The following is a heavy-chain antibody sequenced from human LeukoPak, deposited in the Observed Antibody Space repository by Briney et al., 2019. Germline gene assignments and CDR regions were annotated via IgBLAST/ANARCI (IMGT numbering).Heavy chain of an antibody. D-gene: IGHD3-10*01. CDR1: GFTFSIDS. V-gene: IGHV3-21*01. Sequence: GGSLRLSCAASGFTFSIDSINWVRQAPGQGLEWVSFITGNSNYIYYADSVKGRFTISRDNAKNSLYLQMNSLRVEDTAVYYCARDRVSGSGSIDYWGQGTLVTVSS. J-gene: IGHJ4*02. CDR2: ITGNSNYI. CDR3: ARDRVSGSGSIDY.